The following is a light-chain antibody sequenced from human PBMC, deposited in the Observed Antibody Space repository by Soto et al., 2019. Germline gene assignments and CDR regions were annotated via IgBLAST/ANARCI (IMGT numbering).Light chain of an antibody. V-gene: IGKV1-5*03. CDR1: QSVSIW. CDR2: KSS. J-gene: IGKJ1*01. Sequence: DIQMTQSPSTLSASEGDRVTISCRASQSVSIWLALYQQKPGRAPKLLIYKSSILESGVPSRFSGSGSGTEFTLTISSLQPDDFATYYCQQFNTSPWTFGQGTKVDIK. CDR3: QQFNTSPWT.